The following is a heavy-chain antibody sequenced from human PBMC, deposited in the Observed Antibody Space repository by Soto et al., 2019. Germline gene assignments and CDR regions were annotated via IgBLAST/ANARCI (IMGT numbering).Heavy chain of an antibody. CDR3: ARGPWDYGRGYPCDY. V-gene: IGHV1-8*01. D-gene: IGHD3-22*01. Sequence: QVQLVQSGAAVKKPGASVKVSCKASGYTFTSYDIIWVRQATGQGLEWMGWMNPNSENTGYAQKFQGRVTMTRNTSIRQAYMELSSLRSEDTAVYYCARGPWDYGRGYPCDYWGQGTLVTVSS. J-gene: IGHJ4*02. CDR2: MNPNSENT. CDR1: GYTFTSYD.